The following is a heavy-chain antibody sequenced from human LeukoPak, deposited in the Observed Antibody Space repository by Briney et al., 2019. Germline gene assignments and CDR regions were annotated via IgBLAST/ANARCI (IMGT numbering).Heavy chain of an antibody. CDR1: GGSFSGYY. CDR3: ARDVTTVTSNWFDP. Sequence: SETLSLTCAVYGGSFSGYYWSWIRQPPGKGLEWIGRIYTSGSTNYNPSLKSRVTMSVDTSKNQFSLKLSSVTAADTAVYYCARDVTTVTSNWFDPWGQGTLVTVSS. V-gene: IGHV4-4*07. D-gene: IGHD4-17*01. CDR2: IYTSGST. J-gene: IGHJ5*02.